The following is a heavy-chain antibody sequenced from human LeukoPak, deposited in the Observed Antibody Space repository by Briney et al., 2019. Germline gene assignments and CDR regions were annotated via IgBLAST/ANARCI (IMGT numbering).Heavy chain of an antibody. Sequence: VKVSCKASGGTFSSYAISWVRQAPGQGLEWMGGIIPIFGTANYAQKFQGRVTITTDESTSTAYMELSSLRSEDKAVYYCARASWSDYYDSSGYYDYWGQGTLVTVSS. D-gene: IGHD3-22*01. CDR3: ARASWSDYYDSSGYYDY. CDR2: IIPIFGTA. CDR1: GGTFSSYA. J-gene: IGHJ4*02. V-gene: IGHV1-69*13.